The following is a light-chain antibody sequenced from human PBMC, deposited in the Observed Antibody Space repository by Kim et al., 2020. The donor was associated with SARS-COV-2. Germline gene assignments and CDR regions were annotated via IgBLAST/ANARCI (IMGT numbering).Light chain of an antibody. V-gene: IGLV1-51*01. CDR1: SSNVGNGY. CDR2: DNN. CDR3: GTWDSSLSAGV. J-gene: IGLJ2*01. Sequence: QSVLTQPPPVSAAPGQKVTISCSGSSSNVGNGYVSWYQQLPGTAPKLLIYDNNKRPSGIPDRFSGSNSGTSATLGITGLQTGDEAEYYCGTWDSSLSAGVFGGGTQLTVL.